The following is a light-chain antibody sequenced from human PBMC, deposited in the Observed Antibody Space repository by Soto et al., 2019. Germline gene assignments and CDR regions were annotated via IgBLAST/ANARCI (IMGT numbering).Light chain of an antibody. CDR1: QGISNY. J-gene: IGKJ4*01. CDR3: QKNYSAPRT. Sequence: IQITQSPSSLSDSVGDRVTITCRTSQGISNYLAWYQQKPGRVPKLLIYAASSLQSGVPSSFSGSESGADFTLTISGLQPEDVATYFCQKNYSAPRTFGGGTKVDIK. CDR2: AAS. V-gene: IGKV1-27*01.